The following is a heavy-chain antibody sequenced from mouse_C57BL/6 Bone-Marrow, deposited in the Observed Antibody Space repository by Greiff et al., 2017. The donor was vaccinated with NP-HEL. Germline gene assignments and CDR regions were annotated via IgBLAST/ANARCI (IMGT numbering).Heavy chain of an antibody. Sequence: VQLQQSGGGLVKPGGSLKLSCAASGFTFSSYAMSWVRQTPEKRLEWVATISDGGSYTYYPDNVKGRFTISRDNAKNNLYLQMSHLKSEDTAMYYCARESITTVVLDYWGQGTTLTVSS. V-gene: IGHV5-4*01. D-gene: IGHD1-1*01. J-gene: IGHJ2*01. CDR1: GFTFSSYA. CDR3: ARESITTVVLDY. CDR2: ISDGGSYT.